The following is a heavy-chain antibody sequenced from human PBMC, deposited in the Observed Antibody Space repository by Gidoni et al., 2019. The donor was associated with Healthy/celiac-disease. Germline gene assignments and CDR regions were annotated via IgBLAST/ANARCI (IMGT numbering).Heavy chain of an antibody. CDR1: GYSISSGYY. J-gene: IGHJ4*02. CDR3: ARESAGYGDVTDY. Sequence: QAQLQESGPGLVKPSETLSLTCAVSGYSISSGYYWGWIRQPPGKGLEWIGSIYHSGSTYYNPSLKSRVTISVDTSKNQFSLKLSSVTAADTAVYYCARESAGYGDVTDYWGQGTLVTVSS. CDR2: IYHSGST. V-gene: IGHV4-38-2*02. D-gene: IGHD4-17*01.